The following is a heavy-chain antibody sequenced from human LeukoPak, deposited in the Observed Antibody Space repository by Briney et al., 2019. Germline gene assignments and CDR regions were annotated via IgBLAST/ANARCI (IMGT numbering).Heavy chain of an antibody. V-gene: IGHV3-30*04. D-gene: IGHD6-13*01. Sequence: GGSLRLSCAASGFSFSSYAMHWVRQAPGKGLEWVAVISYGGSNKYYADSVKGRFTISRDNSRNTVYLQMNSLRPEDTAVYYCARGSSGGSGFDIWGQGTMVTVSS. J-gene: IGHJ3*02. CDR2: ISYGGSNK. CDR1: GFSFSSYA. CDR3: ARGSSGGSGFDI.